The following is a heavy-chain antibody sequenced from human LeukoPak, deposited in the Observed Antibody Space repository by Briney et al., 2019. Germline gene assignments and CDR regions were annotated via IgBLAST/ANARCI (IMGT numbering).Heavy chain of an antibody. CDR1: GDSISRGGYY. D-gene: IGHD4-23*01. Sequence: SGTLSLTCTVSGDSISRGGYYWSWIRQHPGKGLEWIGYIYYSGSTYYNPSLKSRVSISVDTSKNQFSLKLTSVTAADTAVYYCARAAMTSVVTGVDYWGQGTLVTVSS. CDR2: IYYSGST. J-gene: IGHJ4*02. V-gene: IGHV4-31*03. CDR3: ARAAMTSVVTGVDY.